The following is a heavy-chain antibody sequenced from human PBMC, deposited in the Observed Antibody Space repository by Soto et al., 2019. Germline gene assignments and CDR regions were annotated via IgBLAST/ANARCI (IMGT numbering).Heavy chain of an antibody. D-gene: IGHD3-10*01. CDR1: GGSISSYY. CDR3: ARHGLNEWFGDEGAFDI. V-gene: IGHV4-59*08. CDR2: IYYSGST. Sequence: SETLSLTCTVSGGSISSYYWSRIRQPPGKGLEWIGYIYYSGSTNYNPSLKSRVTISVDTSKNQFSLKLSSVTAADTAVYYCARHGLNEWFGDEGAFDIWGQGTMVTVSS. J-gene: IGHJ3*02.